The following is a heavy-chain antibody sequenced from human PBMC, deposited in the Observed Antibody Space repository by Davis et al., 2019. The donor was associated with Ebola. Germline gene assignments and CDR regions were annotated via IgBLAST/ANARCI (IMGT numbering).Heavy chain of an antibody. J-gene: IGHJ4*02. V-gene: IGHV3-30*04. Sequence: GGSLRLSCAASGFTFSSYSMHWVRQAPGKGLEWVAVISYDGSNKYYADSVKGRFTISRDNSKNTLYLKMNSLRAEDTAVYYCARATVLDYWGQGTLVTVSS. D-gene: IGHD1-1*01. CDR3: ARATVLDY. CDR2: ISYDGSNK. CDR1: GFTFSSYS.